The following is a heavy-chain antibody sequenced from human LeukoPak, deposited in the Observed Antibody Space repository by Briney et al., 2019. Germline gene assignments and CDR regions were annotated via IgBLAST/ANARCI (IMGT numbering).Heavy chain of an antibody. CDR3: ARITYCSSTSSAGCAYS. Sequence: SVKVSCKASGGTFSSYAISWVRQAPGQGLEWMGGIIPIFGTANYAQKFQGRVTITADESTSTAYMELSSLRSEDTAVYYCARITYCSSTSSAGCAYSWGQGTLVTVSS. CDR1: GGTFSSYA. CDR2: IIPIFGTA. V-gene: IGHV1-69*01. J-gene: IGHJ5*02. D-gene: IGHD2-2*01.